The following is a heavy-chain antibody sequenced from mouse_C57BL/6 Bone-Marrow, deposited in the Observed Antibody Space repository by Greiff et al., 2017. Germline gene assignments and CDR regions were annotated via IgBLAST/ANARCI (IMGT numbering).Heavy chain of an antibody. D-gene: IGHD1-1*01. CDR3: ARKEYYYGSSDYYYDMGC. V-gene: IGHV5-17*01. J-gene: IGHJ4*01. CDR2: ISSGDSTN. Sequence: EVQLVESGGGLVKPGGSLKLSCAASGFTFRDYGMHWVRQAPEQGLEWVAYISSGDSTNYYADTVKGRVTFSRDNAKNTLFLEMTSLRSEDTAMYYCARKEYYYGSSDYYYDMGCRGPGTTVTVSS. CDR1: GFTFRDYG.